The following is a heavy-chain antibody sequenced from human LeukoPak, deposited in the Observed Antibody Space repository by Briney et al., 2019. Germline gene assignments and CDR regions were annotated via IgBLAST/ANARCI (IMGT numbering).Heavy chain of an antibody. V-gene: IGHV3-23*01. D-gene: IGHD3-22*01. CDR1: GFTVSSNY. CDR3: AKDASTMIVTDY. Sequence: PGGSLRLSCAASGFTVSSNYMSWVRQAPGKGLEWVSAISGSGGSTYYADSVKGRFTISRDNSKNTLYLQMNSLRAEDTAVYYCAKDASTMIVTDYWGQGTLVTVSS. J-gene: IGHJ4*02. CDR2: ISGSGGST.